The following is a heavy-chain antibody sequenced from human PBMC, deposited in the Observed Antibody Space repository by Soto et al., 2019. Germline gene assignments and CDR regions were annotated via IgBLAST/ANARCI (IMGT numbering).Heavy chain of an antibody. Sequence: QVQVVESGGDVVQPGRSLRLSCAASGFTFSNYAMHWVRQAPGKGLEWVAAISHNGSSKYYADSVKGRFTISKDNSKNTLYVQMNSLRADDTAVYYCASVVEQHLVSLGFYIWVQETMVTVSS. CDR1: GFTFSNYA. CDR3: ASVVEQHLVSLGFYI. D-gene: IGHD6-13*01. CDR2: ISHNGSSK. V-gene: IGHV3-30-3*01. J-gene: IGHJ3*02.